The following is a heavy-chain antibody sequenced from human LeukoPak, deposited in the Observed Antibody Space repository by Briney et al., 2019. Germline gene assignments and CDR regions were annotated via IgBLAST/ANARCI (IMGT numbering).Heavy chain of an antibody. Sequence: PGGSLRLSSAASGFTFSSYAMSWVRQASGKGLVWVSSISGSGDSTYYADSVKGRFTISRDNSKNTLYLQIDSLRAEDTAVYYCAKERSLGVAAASNYWGQGTLVTVSS. D-gene: IGHD6-13*01. CDR2: ISGSGDST. CDR1: GFTFSSYA. J-gene: IGHJ4*02. CDR3: AKERSLGVAAASNY. V-gene: IGHV3-23*01.